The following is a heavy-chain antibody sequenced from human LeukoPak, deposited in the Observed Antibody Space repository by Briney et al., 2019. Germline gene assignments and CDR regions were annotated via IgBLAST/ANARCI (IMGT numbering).Heavy chain of an antibody. J-gene: IGHJ5*02. CDR1: GHSISSGYY. CDR3: ARDSRAYCGGDCYSSGWLDP. V-gene: IGHV4-38-2*02. Sequence: PSETLSLTCTVSGHSISSGYYWGWIRQPPGKGLEWIGSIYHSGSTYYNPSLKSRVTISVDTSKNQFSLKLSSVTAADTAVYYCARDSRAYCGGDCYSSGWLDPWGQGTLVTVSS. D-gene: IGHD2-21*01. CDR2: IYHSGST.